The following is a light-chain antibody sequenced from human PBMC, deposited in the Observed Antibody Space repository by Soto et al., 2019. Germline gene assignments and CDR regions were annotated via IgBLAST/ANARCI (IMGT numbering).Light chain of an antibody. CDR2: GVN. J-gene: IGLJ3*02. Sequence: QSALTQPPSASGSPGQSVTISCTGTSSDVGSYNYASWYQQHPDKAPKLIIYGVNERPSGVPDRFSGSKSGNTASLTVSGLQAEDEADYYCTSYAGSNNPVVFGGGTKLTVL. CDR1: SSDVGSYNY. CDR3: TSYAGSNNPVV. V-gene: IGLV2-8*01.